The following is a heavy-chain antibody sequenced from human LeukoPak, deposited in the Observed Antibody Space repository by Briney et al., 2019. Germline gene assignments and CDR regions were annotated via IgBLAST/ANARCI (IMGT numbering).Heavy chain of an antibody. V-gene: IGHV3-30*02. D-gene: IGHD6-13*01. Sequence: TGGSLRLSCAASGFTFSSYGMHWVRQAPGKGLEWVAFIRYDGSNKYYADSVKGRFTISRDNSKNTLYLQMNSLRAEDTAVYYCAKVHSSSWYDAFDIGGQGTMVTVSS. CDR3: AKVHSSSWYDAFDI. J-gene: IGHJ3*02. CDR2: IRYDGSNK. CDR1: GFTFSSYG.